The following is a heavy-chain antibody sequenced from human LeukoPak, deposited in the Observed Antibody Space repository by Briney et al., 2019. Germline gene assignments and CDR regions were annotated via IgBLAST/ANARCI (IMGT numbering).Heavy chain of an antibody. CDR3: ARELVGDGDFDY. CDR2: IGSSSSYI. CDR1: GFTFSSYS. J-gene: IGHJ4*02. V-gene: IGHV3-21*01. D-gene: IGHD1-26*01. Sequence: PGGSLRLSCAASGFTFSSYSMNWVRQAPGKGLEWVSSIGSSSSYIYYADSVKGRFTISRDNAKNSLYLQMNSLRAEDTAVYYCARELVGDGDFDYWGQGTLVTVSS.